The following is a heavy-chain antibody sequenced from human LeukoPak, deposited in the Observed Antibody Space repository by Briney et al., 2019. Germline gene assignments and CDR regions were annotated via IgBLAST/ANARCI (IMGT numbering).Heavy chain of an antibody. V-gene: IGHV1-69*13. CDR3: ARTYCGGDCYPWDYYYYYGMDV. J-gene: IGHJ6*02. Sequence: SVKVSCKASGGTFSSYAISWVRQAPGQGLEWMGGIIPIFGTANYAQKFQGRVTITADESTSTAYMELSSLRSEDTAVYYCARTYCGGDCYPWDYYYYYGMDVWAKGPRSPSP. CDR1: GGTFSSYA. CDR2: IIPIFGTA. D-gene: IGHD2-21*02.